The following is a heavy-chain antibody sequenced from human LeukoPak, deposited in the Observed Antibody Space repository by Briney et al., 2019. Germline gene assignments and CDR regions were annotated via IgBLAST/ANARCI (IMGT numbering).Heavy chain of an antibody. CDR1: GYSVTTYW. CDR3: ARLSSSWYRRGIDY. CDR2: IYPGDSDT. D-gene: IGHD6-13*01. Sequence: GESLKISCKGSGYSVTTYWIAWVRQMLGKGLEGMGIIYPGDSDTRYSPSFKGQVTISADKSISTAYVQWSSLKASDAAMYYCARLSSSWYRRGIDYWGQGTLVTVSS. J-gene: IGHJ4*02. V-gene: IGHV5-51*01.